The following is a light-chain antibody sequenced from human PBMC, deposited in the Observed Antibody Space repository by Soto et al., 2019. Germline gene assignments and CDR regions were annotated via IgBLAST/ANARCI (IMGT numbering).Light chain of an antibody. CDR1: QTINND. CDR2: GAS. V-gene: IGKV3-15*01. CDR3: QQYNNWTQT. Sequence: MTQAPATLSLSPGERATLSWRASQTINNDVAWYQLKDGQVPRLVIYGASTRATDIPARFSGSVSGTECTLTISSLKYEDFAEYHCQQYNNWTQTFGQGTKVDIK. J-gene: IGKJ1*01.